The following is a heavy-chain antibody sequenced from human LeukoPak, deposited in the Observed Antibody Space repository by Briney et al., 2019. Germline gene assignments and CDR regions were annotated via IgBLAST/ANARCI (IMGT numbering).Heavy chain of an antibody. CDR2: ITGIGGTT. J-gene: IGHJ3*02. CDR1: GFTFSSCL. CDR3: AKELDPDRAFDI. Sequence: SGGSLRLSCAASGFTFSSCLMSWVRQAPGKGLEWVSGITGIGGTTYYADSVEGRFTISRDNSKNTLYLQMNSLRAEDTAVYYYAKELDPDRAFDIWGQGTMVTVSS. V-gene: IGHV3-23*01.